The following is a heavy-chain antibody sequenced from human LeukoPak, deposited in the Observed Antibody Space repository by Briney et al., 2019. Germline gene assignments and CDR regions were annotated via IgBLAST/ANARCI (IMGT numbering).Heavy chain of an antibody. CDR3: ARVQDTMVRGVITPNFDY. V-gene: IGHV1-18*01. Sequence: GASVKVSCKASGYTFTSYGISWVRQAPGQGLEWMGWISAYNGNTNYAQKLQGRVTMTTDTSTSTTYMELRSLRSDDTAVCYCARVQDTMVRGVITPNFDYWGQGTLVTVSS. D-gene: IGHD3-10*01. CDR2: ISAYNGNT. CDR1: GYTFTSYG. J-gene: IGHJ4*02.